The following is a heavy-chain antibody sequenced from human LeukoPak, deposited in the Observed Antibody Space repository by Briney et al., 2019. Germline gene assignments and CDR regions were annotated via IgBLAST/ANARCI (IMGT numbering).Heavy chain of an antibody. CDR1: GGTFSSYA. CDR3: ASTPSSGWYEGWFDP. CDR2: IIPIFGTA. Sequence: ASVKVSCKASGGTFSSYAISWVRQAPGQGLEWMGGIIPIFGTANYAQKFQGRVTITEDESTSTAYMELSSLRSEDTAVYYCASTPSSGWYEGWFDPWGQGTLVTVSS. J-gene: IGHJ5*02. D-gene: IGHD6-19*01. V-gene: IGHV1-69*13.